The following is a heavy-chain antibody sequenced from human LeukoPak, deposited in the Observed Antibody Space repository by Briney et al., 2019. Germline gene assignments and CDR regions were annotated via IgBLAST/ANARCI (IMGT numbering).Heavy chain of an antibody. CDR1: GYTFTGYY. CDR2: INPNSGGT. D-gene: IGHD3-22*01. CDR3: AREDSSGYWPGY. J-gene: IGHJ4*02. V-gene: IGHV1-2*02. Sequence: ASVKVSCKASGYTFTGYYMHSVRQAPGQGLEWMGWINPNSGGTNYAQKFQGRVTMTRDTSISTAYMELSRLRSDDTAVYYCAREDSSGYWPGYWGQGTLVTVSS.